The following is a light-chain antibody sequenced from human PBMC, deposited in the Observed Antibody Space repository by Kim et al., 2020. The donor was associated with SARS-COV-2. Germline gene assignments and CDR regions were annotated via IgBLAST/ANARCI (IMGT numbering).Light chain of an antibody. J-gene: IGKJ5*01. Sequence: LSPGERATLSCRASQSGGSFLAWYQQTPGLPPRLLIDGASKRATGIPARFSGSGSGTDFTLTISSVQPEDSAVYYCQQRTDWPTTFGQGTRLEIK. CDR1: QSGGSF. CDR3: QQRTDWPTT. CDR2: GAS. V-gene: IGKV3-11*01.